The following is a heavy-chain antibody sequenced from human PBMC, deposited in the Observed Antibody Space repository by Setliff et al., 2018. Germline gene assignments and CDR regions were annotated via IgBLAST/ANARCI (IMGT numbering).Heavy chain of an antibody. J-gene: IGHJ6*02. CDR1: GYTLTELS. CDR2: FDPEDGET. CDR3: ARECYSSSWYGDYYYYGMDV. D-gene: IGHD6-13*01. Sequence: ASVKVSCKVSGYTLTELSRHWVRQAPGKGLEWMGGFDPEDGETIYAQKFQGRVTMTRNTSISTAYMELSSLRSEDTAVYYCARECYSSSWYGDYYYYGMDVWGQGTTVTVSS. V-gene: IGHV1-24*01.